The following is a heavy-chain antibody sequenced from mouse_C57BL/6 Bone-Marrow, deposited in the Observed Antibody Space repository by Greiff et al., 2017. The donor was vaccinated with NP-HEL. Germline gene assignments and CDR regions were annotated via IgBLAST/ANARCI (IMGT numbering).Heavy chain of an antibody. CDR1: GYSFTGYY. V-gene: IGHV1-42*01. Sequence: VQLKESGPELVKPGASVKISCKASGYSFTGYYMNWVKQSPEKSLEWIGEINPSTGGTTYNQKFKAKATLTVDKSSSTAYMQLKSLTSEDSAVYYCARRRIYYDYDGYAMDYWGQGTSVTVSS. CDR2: INPSTGGT. CDR3: ARRRIYYDYDGYAMDY. D-gene: IGHD2-4*01. J-gene: IGHJ4*01.